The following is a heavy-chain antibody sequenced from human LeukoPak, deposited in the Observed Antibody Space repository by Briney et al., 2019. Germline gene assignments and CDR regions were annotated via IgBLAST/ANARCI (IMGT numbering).Heavy chain of an antibody. CDR3: AKIHSGYYGPFEY. V-gene: IGHV3-74*01. J-gene: IGHJ4*02. CDR2: VNTDASST. CDR1: GFTFSNYW. Sequence: PGGSLRLSCAASGFTFSNYWMHWVRQAPGKGLVWVSHVNTDASSTSYADSVKGRFTISRDNAKNTVYLQMNSLRAEDTAVYNCAKIHSGYYGPFEYWGQGTLVTVSS. D-gene: IGHD3-22*01.